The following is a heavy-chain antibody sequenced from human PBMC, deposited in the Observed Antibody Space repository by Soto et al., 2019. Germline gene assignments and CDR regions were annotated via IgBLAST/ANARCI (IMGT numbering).Heavy chain of an antibody. CDR3: ARDRSSGYPDYYYYYGMDV. Sequence: ASVKVSCKASGYTFTSYYMHWVRQAPGQGLEWMGIINPSGGSTSYAQKFQGRVTMTRDTSTSTVYMELSSLRSEDTAVYYCARDRSSGYPDYYYYYGMDVWGQGTTVTVSS. CDR1: GYTFTSYY. D-gene: IGHD3-22*01. CDR2: INPSGGST. V-gene: IGHV1-46*01. J-gene: IGHJ6*02.